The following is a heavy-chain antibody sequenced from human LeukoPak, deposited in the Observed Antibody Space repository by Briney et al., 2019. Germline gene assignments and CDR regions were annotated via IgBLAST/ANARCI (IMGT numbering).Heavy chain of an antibody. D-gene: IGHD6-6*01. Sequence: PGGSLRLSCAASGFTFSSYWMSWVRQAPGKGLEWVSVIYSGGSTYYADSVKGRFTISRDNSKNTLYLQMNSLRAEDTAVYYCARVISSSYYFDYWGQGTLVTVSS. V-gene: IGHV3-53*01. CDR2: IYSGGST. CDR1: GFTFSSYW. CDR3: ARVISSSYYFDY. J-gene: IGHJ4*02.